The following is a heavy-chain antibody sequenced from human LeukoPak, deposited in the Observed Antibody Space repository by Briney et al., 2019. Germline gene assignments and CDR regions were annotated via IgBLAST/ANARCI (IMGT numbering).Heavy chain of an antibody. V-gene: IGHV3-30*18. D-gene: IGHD2/OR15-2a*01. CDR3: AKEALAVFPIAYYYMDG. CDR2: ISKDGTNK. Sequence: QPGGSLRLSCAASGFPFNYFAMYWVRQAPGKGLEWLAVISKDGTNKFYADSVRGRFTISRDNSKNTVYLQMSSLRAADTAQYYCAKEALAVFPIAYYYMDGWGKGTSVTVS. J-gene: IGHJ6*03. CDR1: GFPFNYFA.